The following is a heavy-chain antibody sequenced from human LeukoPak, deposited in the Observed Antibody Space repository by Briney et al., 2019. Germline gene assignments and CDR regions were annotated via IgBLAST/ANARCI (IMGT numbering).Heavy chain of an antibody. CDR1: GFTFRSYW. CDR2: INSDGSST. V-gene: IGHV3-74*01. D-gene: IGHD2-15*01. Sequence: GGSLRLSCAASGFTFRSYWTYWVRQAPGKGLVWASRINSDGSSTTYADSVKGRFTISRDNAKNTLYLQMNSLRAEDTAVYYCSRATYCSGATWYGGFDSWGQGTLVTVSS. J-gene: IGHJ4*02. CDR3: SRATYCSGATWYGGFDS.